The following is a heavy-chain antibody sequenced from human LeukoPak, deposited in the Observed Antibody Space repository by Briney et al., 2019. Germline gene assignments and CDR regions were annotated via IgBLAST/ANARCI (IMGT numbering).Heavy chain of an antibody. J-gene: IGHJ4*02. CDR2: IKQDGSEK. D-gene: IGHD6-19*01. Sequence: GGSLRLSCAASGFTFSSYSMNWVRQAPGKGLEWVANIKQDGSEKNYVDFVKGRFTISRDNAKNSLYLQMNSLRAEDTAVYYCARARAVDYWGQGTLVTVSS. V-gene: IGHV3-7*03. CDR3: ARARAVDY. CDR1: GFTFSSYS.